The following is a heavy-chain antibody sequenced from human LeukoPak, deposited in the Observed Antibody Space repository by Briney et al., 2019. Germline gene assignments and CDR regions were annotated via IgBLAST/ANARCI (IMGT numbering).Heavy chain of an antibody. Sequence: GGSLRLSCAASGFTFSSYGMHWVRQAPGKGLEWVAFIRYDGSNKYYADSVKGRFTISRDNSKNTLYLQMNSLRAEDTAVYYCAKDLGYSSSWYVHWFDPWGQGTLVTVSS. D-gene: IGHD6-13*01. V-gene: IGHV3-30*02. J-gene: IGHJ5*02. CDR3: AKDLGYSSSWYVHWFDP. CDR2: IRYDGSNK. CDR1: GFTFSSYG.